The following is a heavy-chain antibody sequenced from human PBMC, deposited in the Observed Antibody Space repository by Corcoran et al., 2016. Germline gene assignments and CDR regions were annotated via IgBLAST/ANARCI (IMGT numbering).Heavy chain of an antibody. CDR2: ISSSSSYI. Sequence: EVQLVESGGGLVKPGGSLRLSCAASGFTFSSYSMNWVRQAPGKGLEWVSSISSSSSYIYYADSVKGRFTISRDNAKNSLYLQMNSLRAEDQAVYYCARDRQRLGSSYLDGMDVWGQGTTVTVSS. CDR3: ARDRQRLGSSYLDGMDV. CDR1: GFTFSSYS. V-gene: IGHV3-21*01. J-gene: IGHJ6*02. D-gene: IGHD4-17*01.